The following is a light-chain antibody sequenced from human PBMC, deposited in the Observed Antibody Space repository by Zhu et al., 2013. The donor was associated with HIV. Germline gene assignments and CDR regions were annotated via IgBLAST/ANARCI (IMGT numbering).Light chain of an antibody. CDR1: QSVDTW. Sequence: DIQMTQSPSTLSASLGDKVTFTCRASQSVDTWVAWYQQKSGKAPKLLIYKSSILETRVPSRFSGSGSETEFTLTITSLQPDDIATYYCQQYNNYVFTFGQGTKLEIK. CDR2: KSS. CDR3: QQYNNYVFT. V-gene: IGKV1-5*03. J-gene: IGKJ2*01.